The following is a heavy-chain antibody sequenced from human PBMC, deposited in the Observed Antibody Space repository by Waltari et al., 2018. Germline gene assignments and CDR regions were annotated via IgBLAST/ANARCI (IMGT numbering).Heavy chain of an antibody. V-gene: IGHV4-39*01. J-gene: IGHJ5*02. CDR3: ARSGWLPSNWFDP. CDR1: GGSISSSSYY. CDR2: IYYSGST. D-gene: IGHD3-22*01. Sequence: QLQLQESGPGLVKPSETLSLTCTVSGGSISSSSYYWGWIRQPPGKGLEWIGSIYYSGSTNYNPSLKSRVTISVDTSKNQFSLKLSSVTAADTAVYYCARSGWLPSNWFDPWGQGTLVTVSS.